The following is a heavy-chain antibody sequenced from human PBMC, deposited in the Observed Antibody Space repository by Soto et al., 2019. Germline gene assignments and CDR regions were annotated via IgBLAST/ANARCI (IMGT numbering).Heavy chain of an antibody. CDR3: VRDGASIAAAATFDY. CDR1: GFTFSDYY. D-gene: IGHD6-13*01. Sequence: GGSLRLSCAASGFTFSDYYMSWIRQAPGKGLEWVSYISSSGSTIYYADSVKGRFTISRDNAKNSLYLQMNILRAEDTAVYYCVRDGASIAAAATFDYWGQGTLVTVSS. V-gene: IGHV3-11*01. J-gene: IGHJ4*02. CDR2: ISSSGSTI.